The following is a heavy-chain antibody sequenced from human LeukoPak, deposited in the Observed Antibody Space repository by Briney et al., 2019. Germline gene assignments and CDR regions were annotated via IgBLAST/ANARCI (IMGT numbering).Heavy chain of an antibody. J-gene: IGHJ4*02. V-gene: IGHV4-38-2*01. CDR1: GYSISGGYY. CDR3: ARASGYDSDY. D-gene: IGHD5-12*01. CDR2: IYHSGST. Sequence: PSETLSLTCAVSGYSISGGYYWGWIRQPPGKGLEWIGSIYHSGSTYYNPSLKSRVTISVDTSKNQFSLKLSSVTAADTAVYYCARASGYDSDYWGQGTLVTVSS.